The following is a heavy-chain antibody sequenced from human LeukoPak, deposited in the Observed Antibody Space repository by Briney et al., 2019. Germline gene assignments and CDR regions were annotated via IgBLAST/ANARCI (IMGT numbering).Heavy chain of an antibody. J-gene: IGHJ4*02. CDR1: GFTVSSNY. CDR2: IYSGGYT. V-gene: IGHV3-66*01. D-gene: IGHD1-26*01. Sequence: GGSLRLSCAASGFTVSSNYMTWVRQAPGKGLEWVSIIYSGGYTDYAESVKGRFTISRDNSTNTLDLQMNSLRAEDTAVYYCARRLEYSGSKGVFDYWGQGTLVTVSS. CDR3: ARRLEYSGSKGVFDY.